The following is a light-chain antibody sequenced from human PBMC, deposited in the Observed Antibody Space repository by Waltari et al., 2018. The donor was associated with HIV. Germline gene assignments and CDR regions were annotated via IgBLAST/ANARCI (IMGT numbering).Light chain of an antibody. CDR1: RSKVGSDDR. CDR3: CSCPRSGIRYV. V-gene: IGLV2-23*02. J-gene: IGLJ1*01. CDR2: EVT. Sequence: QSALTQPASASGSPGQSFTISCTGTRSKVGSDDRVSWYQQHPGEAPKPIIYEVTKRPSGVSNRFSGSKSGNTASLTISGLQAEDEADYYCCSCPRSGIRYVFGTGTKVTVL.